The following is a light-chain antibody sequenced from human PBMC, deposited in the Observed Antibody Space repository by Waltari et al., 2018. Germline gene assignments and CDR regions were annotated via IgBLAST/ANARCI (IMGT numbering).Light chain of an antibody. V-gene: IGLV1-40*01. Sequence: QSVLTQPPSLSGAPGQRVTISCPGSSSNIGAGYYVHWYQHLPGTAPKLHIYGHNNRPSGVPDRFSGSKSGTSASLAITGLQAEDEADYYCQSYDISLSGVIFGGGTKLTVL. J-gene: IGLJ2*01. CDR3: QSYDISLSGVI. CDR1: SSNIGAGYY. CDR2: GHN.